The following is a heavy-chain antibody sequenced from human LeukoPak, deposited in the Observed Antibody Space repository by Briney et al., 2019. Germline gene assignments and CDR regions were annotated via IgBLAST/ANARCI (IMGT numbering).Heavy chain of an antibody. J-gene: IGHJ5*02. Sequence: SETLSLTCTVSGGSISSYYWSWIRQPPGKGLEWIGYIYYSGSTNYNPSLKSRVTISVDTSKNQFSLKLSSVTAADTAVYYCARVDGGSWYGWFEPWGQGTLATVSS. CDR2: IYYSGST. CDR3: ARVDGGSWYGWFEP. D-gene: IGHD6-13*01. CDR1: GGSISSYY. V-gene: IGHV4-59*01.